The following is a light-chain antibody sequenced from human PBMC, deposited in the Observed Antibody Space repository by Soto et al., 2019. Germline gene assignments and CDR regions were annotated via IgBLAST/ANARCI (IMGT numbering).Light chain of an antibody. V-gene: IGKV3-11*01. CDR3: RQHCRRPAP. CDR1: QRVSRY. Sequence: FIQSRATVSKSTREGATLSCRASQRVSRYLAWYQQKPGHAPSFLIYNASSRATGVLERFFGSGCGTEFSLTIIRLEDEEFVVYYCRQHCRRPAPFGQGTKVDIK. CDR2: NAS. J-gene: IGKJ1*01.